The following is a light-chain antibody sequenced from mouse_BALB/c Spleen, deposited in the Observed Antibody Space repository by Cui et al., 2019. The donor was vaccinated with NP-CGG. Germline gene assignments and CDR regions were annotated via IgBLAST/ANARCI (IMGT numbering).Light chain of an antibody. CDR2: GTN. CDR3: ALRYSNHWV. V-gene: IGLV1*01. J-gene: IGLJ1*01. Sequence: QAVVTQESALTTSPGETVTLTCRSSTGAVITSNYANWVQEKPDHLFTGLIGGTNNRAPGVPARFSGSLIGDKAALTITGAQTEDEAIYFCALRYSNHWVFGGGTKLNVL. CDR1: TGAVITSNY.